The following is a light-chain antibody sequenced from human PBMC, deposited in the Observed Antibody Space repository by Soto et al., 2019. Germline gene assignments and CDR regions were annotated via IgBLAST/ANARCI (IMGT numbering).Light chain of an antibody. V-gene: IGKV1D-12*01. CDR1: QAISTW. CDR3: QQANSFPRT. Sequence: DIPMTQSPSSVSASVGDRVTITCRASQAISTWLAWYQQKPGKAPKLLIYAASNLQTGVPSRFSGSGSGTDFTLTISSLQPEDFATYYFQQANSFPRTFGQGTKVEIK. J-gene: IGKJ1*01. CDR2: AAS.